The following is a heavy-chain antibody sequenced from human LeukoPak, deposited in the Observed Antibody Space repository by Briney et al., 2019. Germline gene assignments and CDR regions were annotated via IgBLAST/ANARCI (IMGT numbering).Heavy chain of an antibody. V-gene: IGHV1-2*02. J-gene: IGHJ4*02. CDR1: GYTFTGYY. CDR3: ARVSCSGGSCSFDY. D-gene: IGHD2-15*01. CDR2: INPNSGGT. Sequence: GSVKVSCKASGYTFTGYYMHWVRQAPGQGLEWMGWINPNSGGTNYAQKFQGRVTMTRDTSISTAYMELSRLRSDDTAVYYCARVSCSGGSCSFDYWGQGTLVTVSS.